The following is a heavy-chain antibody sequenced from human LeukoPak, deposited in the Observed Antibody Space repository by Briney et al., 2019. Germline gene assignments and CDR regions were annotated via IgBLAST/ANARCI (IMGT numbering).Heavy chain of an antibody. Sequence: PGGSLRLSCAASGFTFSSYAMSWVRQAPGKGLEWVSAISGSGGSTYYADSVKGRFTISRDNSKNTLYLQMNSLRAEDTAVYYCAKDRAASPYYYDSSGYPWGQGTLVTVSS. CDR2: ISGSGGST. CDR3: AKDRAASPYYYDSSGYP. V-gene: IGHV3-23*01. J-gene: IGHJ5*02. D-gene: IGHD3-22*01. CDR1: GFTFSSYA.